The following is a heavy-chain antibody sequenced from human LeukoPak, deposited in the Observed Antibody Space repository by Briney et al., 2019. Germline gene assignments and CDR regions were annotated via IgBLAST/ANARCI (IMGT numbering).Heavy chain of an antibody. CDR2: INPNSGAT. V-gene: IGHV1-2*02. CDR1: GYTFTGYY. Sequence: ASVKVSCKASGYTFTGYYMHWVRQAPGQGLEWMGWINPNSGATNYAQKFQGRVTMTRNTSISTAYMELSSLRSEDTAVYYCARVTGGRYCSTTSCYMRGWFDPWGQGTLVTVSS. D-gene: IGHD2-2*02. CDR3: ARVTGGRYCSTTSCYMRGWFDP. J-gene: IGHJ5*02.